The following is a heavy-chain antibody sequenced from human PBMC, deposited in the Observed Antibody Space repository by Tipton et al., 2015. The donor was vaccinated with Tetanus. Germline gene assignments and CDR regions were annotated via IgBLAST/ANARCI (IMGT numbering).Heavy chain of an antibody. D-gene: IGHD2/OR15-2a*01. V-gene: IGHV3-21*01. Sequence: GSLRLSCAASGFTFSSYSMNWVRQAPGKGLEWVSSISSSSSYIYYADSVKGRFTISRDNAKNSLYLQMNSLRAEDTAAYYCARDERMTGVFDYWGQGTLVTVSS. CDR1: GFTFSSYS. J-gene: IGHJ4*02. CDR3: ARDERMTGVFDY. CDR2: ISSSSSYI.